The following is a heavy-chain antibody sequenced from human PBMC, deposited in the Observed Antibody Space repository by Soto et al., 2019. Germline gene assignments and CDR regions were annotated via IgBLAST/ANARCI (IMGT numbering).Heavy chain of an antibody. CDR3: TTDLVTYYYDSSGYYGENWFDP. CDR1: GFTFSNAW. V-gene: IGHV3-15*01. Sequence: GGSLRLSCAASGFTFSNAWMSWVRQAPGKGLEWVGRIKSKTDGGTTDYAAPVKGRFTISRDDSKNTLYLQMNSLKTEDTAVYYCTTDLVTYYYDSSGYYGENWFDPWGQGTLVTV. J-gene: IGHJ5*02. D-gene: IGHD3-22*01. CDR2: IKSKTDGGTT.